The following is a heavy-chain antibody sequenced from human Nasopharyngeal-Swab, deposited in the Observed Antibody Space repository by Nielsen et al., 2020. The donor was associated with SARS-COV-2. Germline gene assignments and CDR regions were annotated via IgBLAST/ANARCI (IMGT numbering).Heavy chain of an antibody. Sequence: PGKGLEWIGEINHSGSTNYNPSLRSRVTISVDTSKNQSSLKLSSVTAADTAVYYCARAIFGVVIIFNYYYMDVWGKGTTVTVSS. J-gene: IGHJ6*03. CDR3: ARAIFGVVIIFNYYYMDV. CDR2: INHSGST. D-gene: IGHD3-3*01. V-gene: IGHV4-34*01.